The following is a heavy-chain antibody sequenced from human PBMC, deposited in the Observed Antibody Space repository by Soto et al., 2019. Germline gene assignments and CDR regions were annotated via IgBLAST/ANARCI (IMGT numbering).Heavy chain of an antibody. CDR2: IYYSGSI. V-gene: IGHV4-59*01. J-gene: IGHJ4*02. Sequence: PSETLSLTCTVSGGSISSYYWSWIRQPPGKGLEWIGYIYYSGSINYNPSLKSRVTISVDTSKNQFSLKLSSVTAADTAVYYCATYYDIFNYWGQGTLVTVSS. CDR3: ATYYDIFNY. D-gene: IGHD3-9*01. CDR1: GGSISSYY.